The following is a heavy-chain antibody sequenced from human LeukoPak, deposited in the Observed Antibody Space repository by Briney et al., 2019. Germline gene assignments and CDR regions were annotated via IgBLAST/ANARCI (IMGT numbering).Heavy chain of an antibody. CDR1: GGTFSSYT. CDR2: IIPILGIA. V-gene: IGHV1-69*04. CDR3: ARDPLLPIVGATEVVGFDP. J-gene: IGHJ5*02. D-gene: IGHD1-26*01. Sequence: SVKVSCKASGGTFSSYTISWVRQAPGQGLELMRRIIPILGIANYAQKFQGRVTITADKSTSTAYMELSSLRSEDTAVYYCARDPLLPIVGATEVVGFDPWGQGTLVTVSS.